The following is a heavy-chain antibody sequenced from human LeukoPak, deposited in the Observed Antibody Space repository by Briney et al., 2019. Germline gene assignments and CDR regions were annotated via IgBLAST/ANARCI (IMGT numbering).Heavy chain of an antibody. V-gene: IGHV1-8*01. CDR2: MNPNSGNT. CDR1: GYTFTSYD. D-gene: IGHD3-22*01. CDR3: ARGRRYYDSSGRAYYYYGMDV. J-gene: IGHJ6*02. Sequence: ASVKVSCKASGYTFTSYDINWVRQATGQGLEWMGWMNPNSGNTGYAQKFQGRVTMTRYTSISTAYMELSSLRSEDTAVYYCARGRRYYDSSGRAYYYYGMDVWGQGTTVTVSS.